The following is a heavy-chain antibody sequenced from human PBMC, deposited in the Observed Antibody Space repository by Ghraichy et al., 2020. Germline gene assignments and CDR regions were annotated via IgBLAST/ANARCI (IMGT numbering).Heavy chain of an antibody. CDR3: AKDVGRQQLSQEYYYYYYGMDV. D-gene: IGHD6-13*01. J-gene: IGHJ6*02. Sequence: GGSLRLSCAASGFTFSSYGMHWVRQAPGKGLEWVAVISYDGSNKYYADSVKGRFTISRDNSKNTLYLQMNSLRAEDTAVYYCAKDVGRQQLSQEYYYYYYGMDVWGQGTTVTVSS. CDR2: ISYDGSNK. CDR1: GFTFSSYG. V-gene: IGHV3-30*18.